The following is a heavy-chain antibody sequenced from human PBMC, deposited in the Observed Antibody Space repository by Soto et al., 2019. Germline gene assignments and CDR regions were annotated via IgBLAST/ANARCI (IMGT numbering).Heavy chain of an antibody. V-gene: IGHV2-5*02. CDR1: GFSLSTRGVG. CDR2: IYWDDDK. CDR3: AHRQSYQLFDF. Sequence: QMTLKESGPTLVKPTQTLTLTCTFSGFSLSTRGVGVGWIRQPPGKALAWLAIIYWDDDKRYSPSLRNRLTITKDISNSQVVLTLTDMDPVDTATYCCAHRQSYQLFDFWGQGTLVSVSS. J-gene: IGHJ4*02. D-gene: IGHD2-2*01.